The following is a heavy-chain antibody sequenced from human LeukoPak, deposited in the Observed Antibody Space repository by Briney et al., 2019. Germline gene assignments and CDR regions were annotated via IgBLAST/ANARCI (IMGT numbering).Heavy chain of an antibody. CDR3: ARDGMVRGVIIRYYYMDV. J-gene: IGHJ6*03. CDR2: IYYSGST. Sequence: PSETLSLTCTVSGGSISNKYWSWIRQPPGKGLEWIGYIYYSGSTNYNPSLKSRVTMSVDTSKNQFSLKLSSVTAADTAVYYCARDGMVRGVIIRYYYMDVWGKGTTVTVSS. CDR1: GGSISNKY. V-gene: IGHV4-59*12. D-gene: IGHD3-10*01.